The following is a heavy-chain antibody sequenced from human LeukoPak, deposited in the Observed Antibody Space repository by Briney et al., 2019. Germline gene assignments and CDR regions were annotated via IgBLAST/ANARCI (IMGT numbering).Heavy chain of an antibody. CDR3: ARDSPDCSGGSCYSGDWFDP. D-gene: IGHD2-15*01. Sequence: GGSLRLSCAASGFTFSSYWMHWVRQAPGKGLVWVSRINSDGSSTSYADSVKGRFTISRDNAKNTLYLQMNSLRAEDTAVYYCARDSPDCSGGSCYSGDWFDPWGQGTLVTVSS. V-gene: IGHV3-74*01. CDR1: GFTFSSYW. J-gene: IGHJ5*02. CDR2: INSDGSST.